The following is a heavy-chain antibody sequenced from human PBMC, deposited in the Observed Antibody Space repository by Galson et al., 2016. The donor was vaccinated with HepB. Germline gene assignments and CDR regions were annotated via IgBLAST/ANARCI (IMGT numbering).Heavy chain of an antibody. Sequence: SETLSLTCTVSGGSISSSGLYWAWIRQPPGKGLELIATFYDSMSTYYNPSLKSRVTISVDTSKNQISLSLSSVTAADTAVYYCARPLTVVDVWFDPWGQGALVTVSS. V-gene: IGHV4-39*01. CDR2: FYDSMST. J-gene: IGHJ5*02. CDR1: GGSISSSGLY. D-gene: IGHD3-22*01. CDR3: ARPLTVVDVWFDP.